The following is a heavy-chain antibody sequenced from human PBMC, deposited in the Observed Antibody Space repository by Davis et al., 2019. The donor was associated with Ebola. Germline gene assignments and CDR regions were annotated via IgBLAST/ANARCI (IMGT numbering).Heavy chain of an antibody. V-gene: IGHV3-23*01. CDR3: ARDVPGYYGMDV. CDR2: ISPSGGST. J-gene: IGHJ6*02. Sequence: PGGSLRLSCVASGFTFTTYAMSWVRQAPGKGLEWVSRISPSGGSTYYADSVKDRFTISRDNSKNTLYLQMNSLRAEDTAVYFCARDVPGYYGMDVWGQGTTVIVSS. D-gene: IGHD3-10*02. CDR1: GFTFTTYA.